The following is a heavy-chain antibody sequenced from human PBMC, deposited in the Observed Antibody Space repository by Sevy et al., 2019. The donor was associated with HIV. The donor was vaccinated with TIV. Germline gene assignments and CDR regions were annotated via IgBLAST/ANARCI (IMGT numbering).Heavy chain of an antibody. CDR1: GGSISSSSYY. J-gene: IGHJ6*03. CDR3: ATSSSGYYYYYMDV. D-gene: IGHD6-6*01. Sequence: SETLSLTCTVSGGSISSSSYYWGWIRQPPGKGLEWIGSIYYSGSTYYNPSLKSRVTISVDTSNNQFSLKLSSVTAADTAVYYCATSSSGYYYYYMDVWGKGTTVTVSS. V-gene: IGHV4-39*01. CDR2: IYYSGST.